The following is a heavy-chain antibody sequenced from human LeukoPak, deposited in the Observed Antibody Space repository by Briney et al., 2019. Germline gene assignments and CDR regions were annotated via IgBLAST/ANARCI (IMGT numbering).Heavy chain of an antibody. CDR1: EFSFSSYW. J-gene: IGHJ4*02. V-gene: IGHV3-33*08. Sequence: GGSLRLSCAGSEFSFSSYWMHWVRQAPGKGLEWVAVIWYDGINKYYADSVKGRFTISRDNSKNTLYLQMNGLRAEDTAVYYCARGMVGATYFDHWGQGTLVTVSS. CDR3: ARGMVGATYFDH. CDR2: IWYDGINK. D-gene: IGHD1-26*01.